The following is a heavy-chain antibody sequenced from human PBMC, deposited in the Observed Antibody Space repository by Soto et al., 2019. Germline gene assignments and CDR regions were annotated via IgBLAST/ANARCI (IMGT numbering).Heavy chain of an antibody. V-gene: IGHV1-69*13. D-gene: IGHD3-10*01. CDR1: GGTFSSYA. CDR3: ASRPQYYYGSGKWFDP. Sequence: SVKVSCKASGGTFSSYAISWVRQAPGQGLEWMGGIIPIFGTANYAQKFQGRVTITADESTSTAYMELSSLRSEDTAVYYCASRPQYYYGSGKWFDPWGQGTLVTV. J-gene: IGHJ5*02. CDR2: IIPIFGTA.